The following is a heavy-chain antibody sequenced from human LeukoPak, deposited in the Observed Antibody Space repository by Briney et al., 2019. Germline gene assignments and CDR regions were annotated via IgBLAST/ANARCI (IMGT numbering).Heavy chain of an antibody. J-gene: IGHJ4*02. Sequence: GGSLRLSCAASGFTFSNYWMHRVRQAPGKGLVWVSRIHSDGSATYYADSVRGRFTISRDNAKSTLYLQMNSLRAEDTAVYYCGIGHTRPDYWGQGTLVTVSS. V-gene: IGHV3-74*01. CDR1: GFTFSNYW. CDR2: IHSDGSAT. D-gene: IGHD6-6*01. CDR3: GIGHTRPDY.